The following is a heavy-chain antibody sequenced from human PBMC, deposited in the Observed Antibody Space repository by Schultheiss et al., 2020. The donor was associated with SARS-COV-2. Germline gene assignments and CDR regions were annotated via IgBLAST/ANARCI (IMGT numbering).Heavy chain of an antibody. D-gene: IGHD3-16*01. CDR3: ARDWGANWFDP. J-gene: IGHJ5*02. Sequence: GGSLRLSCAASGFTFSSYAMHWVRQAPGKGLEWVAVISYDGSNKYYADSVKGRFTISRDNSKNTLYLQMNSLRAEDTAVYYCARDWGANWFDPWGQGTLVTVAS. V-gene: IGHV3-30*07. CDR2: ISYDGSNK. CDR1: GFTFSSYA.